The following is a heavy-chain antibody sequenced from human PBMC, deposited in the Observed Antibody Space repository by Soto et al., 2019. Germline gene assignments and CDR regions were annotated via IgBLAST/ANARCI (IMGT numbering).Heavy chain of an antibody. D-gene: IGHD6-13*01. CDR3: AKVSSSWYAGFFDP. V-gene: IGHV3-23*01. Sequence: GGSLRLSCTASGFTFNRHAMTWVRQAPGKGLEWVSGLSDSGGSIYYADSMKGRFTISRDNSMNTLYLQMNTLRAEDTAVYYCAKVSSSWYAGFFDPWGQGTLVTVSS. J-gene: IGHJ5*02. CDR2: LSDSGGSI. CDR1: GFTFNRHA.